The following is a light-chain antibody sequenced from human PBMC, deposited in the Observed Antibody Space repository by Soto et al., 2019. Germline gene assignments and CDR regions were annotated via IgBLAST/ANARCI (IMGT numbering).Light chain of an antibody. CDR1: QSLLYSSNNKNY. CDR2: WAY. Sequence: DIVMTQSPDSLSVSLGERATINSKSSQSLLYSSNNKNYLAWYHQKSGKPPNLLIYWAYTRESGVPDRFSGSGSEKDFTLTNSSLQAEDVAVYYCQQYYCTPTPPTFGQGTKLEIK. V-gene: IGKV4-1*01. CDR3: QQYYCTPTPPT. J-gene: IGKJ2*01.